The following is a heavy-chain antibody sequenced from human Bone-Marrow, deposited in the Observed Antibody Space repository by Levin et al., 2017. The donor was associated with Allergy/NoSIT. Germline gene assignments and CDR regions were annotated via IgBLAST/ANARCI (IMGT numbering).Heavy chain of an antibody. V-gene: IGHV4-39*01. J-gene: IGHJ4*02. CDR3: ARHGLGGELLAGFDS. Sequence: PSETLSLTCSVSGDFIGRSRFYWAWVRQSPGKGLEWIATISDSENTFYNPSLKSRVTISVDKSKNQFSLKVNSVAAADTAVYYCARHGLGGELLAGFDSWGQGTLVTVSS. D-gene: IGHD3-16*01. CDR1: GDFIGRSRFY. CDR2: ISDSENT.